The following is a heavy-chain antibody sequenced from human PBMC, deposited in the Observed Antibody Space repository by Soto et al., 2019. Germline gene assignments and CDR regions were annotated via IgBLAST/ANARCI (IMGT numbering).Heavy chain of an antibody. CDR3: AREGYYYDSSGYYIDY. CDR1: GFTFSDYY. Sequence: QVQLVESGVGLVKPGGSLRLSCAASGFTFSDYYMSWIREAPGKGLEWVSYISSSSSYTNYAGSVKGRFTISRDNAKNSLYLQMNSLRAEDTAVYYCAREGYYYDSSGYYIDYWGQGTLVTVSS. J-gene: IGHJ4*02. V-gene: IGHV3-11*06. CDR2: ISSSSSYT. D-gene: IGHD3-22*01.